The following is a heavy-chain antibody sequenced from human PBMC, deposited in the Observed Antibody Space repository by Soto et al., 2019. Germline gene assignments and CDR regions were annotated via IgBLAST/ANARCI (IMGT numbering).Heavy chain of an antibody. Sequence: QSGGSLRLSCAASGFSFSISPMHWVRQAPGKGPEWVALTSYDGTNKFYADSVKGRFTISRDNSKSTLYLQVDSLRPEDAAVYYCARDPKTSGGQHWAFNYFDSWGQGTLVTVSS. D-gene: IGHD7-27*01. CDR3: ARDPKTSGGQHWAFNYFDS. V-gene: IGHV3-30-3*01. CDR2: TSYDGTNK. J-gene: IGHJ4*02. CDR1: GFSFSISP.